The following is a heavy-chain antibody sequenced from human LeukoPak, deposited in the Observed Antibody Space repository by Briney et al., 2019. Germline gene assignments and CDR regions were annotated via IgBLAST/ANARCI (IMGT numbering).Heavy chain of an antibody. CDR1: GGSVSIGRYY. CDR2: IYYSGTT. D-gene: IGHD1-7*01. CDR3: ARGALELGYYYYGMDV. Sequence: SETLSLTCTVSGGSVSIGRYYWSWIRQPPGKGLEWIGYIYYSGTTNHIPSLKSRVTISADTSKNQFSLNLSSVTAADTAVYYCARGALELGYYYYGMDVWGQGTTVTVSS. J-gene: IGHJ6*02. V-gene: IGHV4-61*01.